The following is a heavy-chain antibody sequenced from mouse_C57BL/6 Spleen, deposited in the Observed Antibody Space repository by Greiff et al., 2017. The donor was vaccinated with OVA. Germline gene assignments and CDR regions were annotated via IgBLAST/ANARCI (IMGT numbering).Heavy chain of an antibody. CDR2: IDPETGGT. Sequence: PLQQSGAELVRPGASVTLSCKASGYTFTDYAMHWVKPTPVHGLEWIGAIDPETGGTAYNQKFKGKAILTADKSSSTAYMELRSLTSEDSAVYCCTLLLPQYYFDYWGQGTTLTVSS. CDR3: TLLLPQYYFDY. J-gene: IGHJ2*01. V-gene: IGHV1-15*01. CDR1: GYTFTDYA. D-gene: IGHD1-1*01.